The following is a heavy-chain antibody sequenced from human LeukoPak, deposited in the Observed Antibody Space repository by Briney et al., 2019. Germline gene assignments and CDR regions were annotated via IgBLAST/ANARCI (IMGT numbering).Heavy chain of an antibody. Sequence: GGSLRLSCAASGFTSSSYAMSWVRQAPGKGLEWVSAISGSGGSTYYADSVKGRFTISRDNSKNTLYLQMNSLRAEDTAVYYCAKDGVPNYDILTGYYKPYFQHWGQGTLVTVSP. V-gene: IGHV3-23*01. CDR1: GFTSSSYA. D-gene: IGHD3-9*01. CDR3: AKDGVPNYDILTGYYKPYFQH. J-gene: IGHJ1*01. CDR2: ISGSGGST.